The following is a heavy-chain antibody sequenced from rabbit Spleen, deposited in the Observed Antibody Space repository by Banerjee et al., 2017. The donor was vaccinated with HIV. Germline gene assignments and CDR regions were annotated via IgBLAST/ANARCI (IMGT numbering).Heavy chain of an antibody. J-gene: IGHJ4*01. CDR1: GFSFSSSDY. CDR2: IDPLFGST. CDR3: ARDSPADGAPYTL. D-gene: IGHD2-1*01. V-gene: IGHV1S40*01. Sequence: QSLEESGGDLVKPGASLTLTCTASGFSFSSSDYMCWVRQAPGKGLEWIGYIDPLFGSTYYASWVNGRFSISRENTQNTVSLQLNSLTAADTATYFCARDSPADGAPYTLWGQGTLVTVS.